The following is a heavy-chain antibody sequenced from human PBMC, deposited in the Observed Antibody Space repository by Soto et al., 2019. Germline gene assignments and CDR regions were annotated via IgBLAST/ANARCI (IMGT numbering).Heavy chain of an antibody. CDR3: ARGCSDKPCYMGY. D-gene: IGHD2-15*01. V-gene: IGHV3-53*04. J-gene: IGHJ4*02. CDR2: IYSGGNT. Sequence: EVQLVESGGDLVQPGGSLRLSCAASGFTVSSNYMSWVRQAPGKGLEWVSVIYSGGNTYYADSVKGGFTITRHNSKNTLYLQMNSLRAEDTAVYYCARGCSDKPCYMGYWGQGTLVTVSS. CDR1: GFTVSSNY.